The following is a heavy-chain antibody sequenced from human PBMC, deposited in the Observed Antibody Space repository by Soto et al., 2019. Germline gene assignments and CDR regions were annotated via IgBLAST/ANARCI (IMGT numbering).Heavy chain of an antibody. CDR3: ARLGYCVSNNCNTFLDY. D-gene: IGHD2-15*01. V-gene: IGHV3-23*01. Sequence: GGSLRLSCAASGFSFSTYAMSWVRQAPGKGLEWISLISGSAINTYYADSVKGRFTILRDNSKNTLHLQMNSLRAEDTAIYYCARLGYCVSNNCNTFLDYWGQGALVTVSS. CDR2: ISGSAINT. CDR1: GFSFSTYA. J-gene: IGHJ4*02.